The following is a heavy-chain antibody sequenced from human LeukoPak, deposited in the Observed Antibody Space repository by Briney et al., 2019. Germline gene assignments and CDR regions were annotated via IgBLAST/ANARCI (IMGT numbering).Heavy chain of an antibody. V-gene: IGHV3-23*01. CDR3: AKDRSSRYDFWSGSFSHYYYYYMDF. J-gene: IGHJ6*03. CDR2: ISGGSA. D-gene: IGHD3-3*01. CDR1: GFTFSSYA. Sequence: PGGSLRLSCAASGFTFSSYAMSWVRQAPGKGLEWVSAISGGSADYADSVKGRFSISIDNSKNTLYLQMNSLRAEDTAVYYCAKDRSSRYDFWSGSFSHYYYYYMDFWGKGTTVTVFS.